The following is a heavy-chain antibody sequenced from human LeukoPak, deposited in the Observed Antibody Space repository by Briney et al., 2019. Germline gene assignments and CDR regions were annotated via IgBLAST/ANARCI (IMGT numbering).Heavy chain of an antibody. CDR1: GGSISSYS. Sequence: SETLSLTCSVSGGSISSYSWTWIRQPPGKGLEWIGFIDYSGSSNYSPSLKSRVTISADTSKNQFSLKLTSVTAADTAVYYCASQPHTVTTFSYWGQGTLVTVSS. D-gene: IGHD4-17*01. J-gene: IGHJ4*02. CDR2: IDYSGSS. CDR3: ASQPHTVTTFSY. V-gene: IGHV4-59*01.